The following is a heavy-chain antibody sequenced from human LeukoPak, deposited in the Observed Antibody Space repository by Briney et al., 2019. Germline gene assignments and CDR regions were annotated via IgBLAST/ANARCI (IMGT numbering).Heavy chain of an antibody. D-gene: IGHD3-10*01. J-gene: IGHJ6*03. CDR3: ARDAHKFGPDSVSDSGYYYYYYMDV. CDR1: GFTFSTDS. CDR2: ISGSGVST. Sequence: PGGSLRLSSAASGFTFSTDSMTWVRQAPGKGLEWVSTISGSGVSTFYADPVKGRFTISRDNSKNTLYLHMNRLSAEDTAIYYCARDAHKFGPDSVSDSGYYYYYYMDVWGKGTTVTVSS. V-gene: IGHV3-23*01.